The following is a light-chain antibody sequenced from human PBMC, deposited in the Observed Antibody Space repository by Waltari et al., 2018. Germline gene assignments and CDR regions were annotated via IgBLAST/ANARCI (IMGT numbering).Light chain of an antibody. J-gene: IGKJ5*01. CDR2: DAS. V-gene: IGKV3-11*01. Sequence: ETVFTQSPATLSLSPGERATLSCRASQSVSSYLAWYQQKPGQAPRLLIYDASNRATGIPARFSGSGSGTDFTLTISSLEPEDFAVYYCQQRSNWPPEITFGQGTRLEIK. CDR3: QQRSNWPPEIT. CDR1: QSVSSY.